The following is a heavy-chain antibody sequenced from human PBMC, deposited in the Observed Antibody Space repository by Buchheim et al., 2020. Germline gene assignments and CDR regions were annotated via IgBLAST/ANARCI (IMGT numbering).Heavy chain of an antibody. Sequence: EVQLVESGGGLVQPGGSLRLSCAASGFTFSSYWMSWVRQAPGKGLEWVANIKRDGSEKNYVDSVRGRFTISRDNAKNSLYLQMNSLRADDTAVYYCVRDYGYYYAMDVWGQGTT. CDR2: IKRDGSEK. D-gene: IGHD4-17*01. V-gene: IGHV3-7*01. CDR1: GFTFSSYW. CDR3: VRDYGYYYAMDV. J-gene: IGHJ6*02.